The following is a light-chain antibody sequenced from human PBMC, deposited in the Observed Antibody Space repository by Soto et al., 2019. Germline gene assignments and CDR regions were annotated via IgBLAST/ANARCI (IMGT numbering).Light chain of an antibody. J-gene: IGKJ1*01. Sequence: IVRTQSPDTLSVSPGERAILSCMASQTIYNNVAWYQKRPGQAPRLLIYHTSSRATGIPARFSGSGSGTEFTLTISSLQSEDFAVYYCQHYQNLWAFGQGTKVDI. CDR2: HTS. CDR1: QTIYNN. CDR3: QHYQNLWA. V-gene: IGKV3-15*01.